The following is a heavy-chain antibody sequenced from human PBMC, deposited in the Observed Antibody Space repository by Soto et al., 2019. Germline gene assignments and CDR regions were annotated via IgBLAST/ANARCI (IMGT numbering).Heavy chain of an antibody. CDR2: VTHDGTLY. D-gene: IGHD2-8*02. J-gene: IGHJ4*02. CDR3: VKDRSDTWSFDY. Sequence: QVQLVESGGGVVQPGRSPRLSCVASGFTFSDCAMHWVRQVPGKGLEWLAVVTHDGTLYPYADSVKGRFSISRDNTRKTIYLQINSLRPEDKAVYYCVKDRSDTWSFDYWGQGTLVTVSS. V-gene: IGHV3-30*18. CDR1: GFTFSDCA.